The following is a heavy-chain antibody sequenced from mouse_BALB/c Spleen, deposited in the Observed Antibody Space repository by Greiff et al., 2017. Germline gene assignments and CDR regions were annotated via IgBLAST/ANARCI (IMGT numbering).Heavy chain of an antibody. CDR2: IDPANGNT. V-gene: IGHV14-3*02. D-gene: IGHD2-1*01. J-gene: IGHJ4*01. CDR1: GFNIKDTY. Sequence: EVQLQQSGAELVKPGASVKLSCTASGFNIKDTYMHWVKQRPEQGLEWIGRIDPANGNTKFDPKFQGKATITADTSSNTAYLQLSSLTSEDTAVYYGDLGGICYGNSRYGMDYWGQGTSVTVSS. CDR3: DLGGICYGNSRYGMDY.